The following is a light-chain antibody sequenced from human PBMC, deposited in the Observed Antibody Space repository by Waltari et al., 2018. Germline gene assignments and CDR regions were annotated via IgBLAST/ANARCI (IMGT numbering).Light chain of an antibody. CDR3: YSSDSTGLRV. J-gene: IGLJ1*01. CDR1: ELPRKY. V-gene: IGLV3-10*01. Sequence: SYELTQTPSVSVSPGQTARITCSGHELPRKYAYWFQQKSGQAPRLVIYEVTKRPSGIPERFSGSSSGTGATLTITGAQVDDEADYYCYSSDSTGLRVFGGGTTVVVL. CDR2: EVT.